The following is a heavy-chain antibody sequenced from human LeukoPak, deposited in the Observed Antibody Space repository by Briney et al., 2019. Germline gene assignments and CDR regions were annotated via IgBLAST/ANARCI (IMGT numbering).Heavy chain of an antibody. Sequence: GGSLRLFYAASGLTFSIYDMSWVRQAPGKGLEEGSATSGSWGNKYYADSVEGRLTISRHNSKNTLYLQMNSLRAKDTAVYYCANTRKRYYDILTGYYPFDYWGQGTLVTVSS. CDR3: ANTRKRYYDILTGYYPFDY. J-gene: IGHJ4*02. CDR1: GLTFSIYD. CDR2: TSGSWGNK. D-gene: IGHD3-9*01. V-gene: IGHV3-23*01.